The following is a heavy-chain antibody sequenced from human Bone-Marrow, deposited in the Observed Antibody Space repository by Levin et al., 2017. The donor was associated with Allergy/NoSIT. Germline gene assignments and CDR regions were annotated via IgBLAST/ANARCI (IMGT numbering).Heavy chain of an antibody. Sequence: TGGSLRLSCAASGFTFSGLDIHWVRQASGKGLEWVGRITDKASGYATAYISSVQGRFTVSRDDSKNTAYLQMNNLETEDTAVYYCGFDFWSGTEDNMDVWGKGTTVTVSS. V-gene: IGHV3-73*01. CDR2: ITDKASGYAT. D-gene: IGHD3-3*01. CDR1: GFTFSGLD. J-gene: IGHJ6*03. CDR3: GFDFWSGTEDNMDV.